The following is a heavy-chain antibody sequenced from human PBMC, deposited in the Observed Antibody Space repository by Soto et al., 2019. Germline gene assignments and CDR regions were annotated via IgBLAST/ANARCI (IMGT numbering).Heavy chain of an antibody. CDR2: INSDGGST. V-gene: IGHV3-74*01. D-gene: IGHD4-4*01. CDR3: TRGRENYSYFDY. J-gene: IGHJ4*02. Sequence: EVQLVESGGGLVQPGGSLRLSCAASGFTLSTYWMHWVRQAPGEGLVWVSRINSDGGSTIYADSVKGRFTISRENAKNTVYLQMNSLRAEDTAVYYCTRGRENYSYFDYWGQGILVTVSS. CDR1: GFTLSTYW.